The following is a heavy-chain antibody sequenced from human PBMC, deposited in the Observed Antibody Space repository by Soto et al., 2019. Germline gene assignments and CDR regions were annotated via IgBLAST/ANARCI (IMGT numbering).Heavy chain of an antibody. D-gene: IGHD4-17*01. CDR3: AKCTTTVKRYFDY. CDR2: IIGSGGST. J-gene: IGHJ4*02. Sequence: GGSLRLSCVASGFTFSSYAMSWVRQAPGKGLEWVSTIIGSGGSTSYADSVKGRFTISRDNSKNTLYLQMNNLRAEDTALYYCAKCTTTVKRYFDYWGRGTLVTVSS. V-gene: IGHV3-23*01. CDR1: GFTFSSYA.